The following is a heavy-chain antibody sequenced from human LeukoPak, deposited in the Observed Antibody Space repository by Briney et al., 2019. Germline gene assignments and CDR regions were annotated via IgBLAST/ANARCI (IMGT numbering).Heavy chain of an antibody. J-gene: IGHJ4*02. CDR2: IYHSGST. CDR3: AGYYYGSGSYLY. Sequence: PSETLSLTCTVSGYSISSGYYWGWIRQPPGKGLEWIGSIYHSGSTYYNPSLKSRVTISVDTSKNQFSLKLSSVTAADTAVYYCAGYYYGSGSYLYWGQGTLVTVSP. D-gene: IGHD3-10*01. CDR1: GYSISSGYY. V-gene: IGHV4-38-2*02.